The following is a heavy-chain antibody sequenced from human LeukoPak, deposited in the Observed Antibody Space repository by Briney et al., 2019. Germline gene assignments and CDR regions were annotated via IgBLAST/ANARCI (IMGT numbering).Heavy chain of an antibody. D-gene: IGHD4-17*01. CDR3: ARVQSVGYGDNNFDY. CDR1: GYTFTSYY. V-gene: IGHV1-46*01. Sequence: ASVKVSCKSSGYTFTSYYMHWVRQAPGQGLEWMGIINPSGGSTSYAQKFQGRVTMTRDTSTSTVYMELSSLRSEDTAVYYRARVQSVGYGDNNFDYWGQGTLVTVSS. J-gene: IGHJ4*02. CDR2: INPSGGST.